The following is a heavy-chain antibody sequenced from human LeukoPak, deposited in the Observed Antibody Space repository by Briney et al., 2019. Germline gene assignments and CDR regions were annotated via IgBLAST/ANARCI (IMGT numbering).Heavy chain of an antibody. CDR3: ARDPDQIKGANFHY. D-gene: IGHD1-26*01. CDR2: INQGGSDK. CDR1: GFTFSSYG. J-gene: IGHJ4*02. Sequence: GGSLRLSCAASGFTFSSYGMNWVRQAPGKGLEWVANINQGGSDKYYVDSVKGRFTISRDNAKNSLYLQMNSLRAEDTAVYYCARDPDQIKGANFHYWGQGTLVTVSS. V-gene: IGHV3-7*01.